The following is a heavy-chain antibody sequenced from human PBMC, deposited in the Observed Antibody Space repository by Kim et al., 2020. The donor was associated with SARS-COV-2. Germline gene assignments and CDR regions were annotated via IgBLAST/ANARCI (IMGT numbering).Heavy chain of an antibody. CDR3: AREGREIPVMVNWCD. J-gene: IGHJ5*02. CDR2: IHDRGST. Sequence: SETLSLTCTVSGGSISSSSYYWVRIRQPPGKGLVWIGSIHDRGSTYYNPSLKCPVTISLPTSKNQFSMKLRSVSTPDTAMNYRAREGREIPVMVNWCD. CDR1: GGSISSSSYY. D-gene: IGHD2-8*01. V-gene: IGHV4-39*02.